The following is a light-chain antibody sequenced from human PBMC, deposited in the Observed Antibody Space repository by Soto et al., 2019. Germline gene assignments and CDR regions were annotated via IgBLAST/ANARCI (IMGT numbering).Light chain of an antibody. CDR2: DAT. J-gene: IGLJ1*01. CDR1: SSDFGGYNF. V-gene: IGLV2-8*01. Sequence: QSVLPQPPSASGSPGQSVTISCTGISSDFGGYNFVSWYQQHPGKAPKLMIYDATKRPSGVPDRFVGSKSGNTASLTISGLQAEDEAYYYCCSYAGSSYYVFGSGTKVTVL. CDR3: CSYAGSSYYV.